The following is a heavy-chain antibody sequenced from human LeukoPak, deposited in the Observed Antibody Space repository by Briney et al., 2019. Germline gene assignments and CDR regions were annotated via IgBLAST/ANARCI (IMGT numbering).Heavy chain of an antibody. Sequence: SVKVSCKASGGTFSSYAISWVRQAPGQGLELMGRIILILGIANYAQKFQGRVTITADKSTSTAYMALSSLRSEDTAVYYCARTRYYYDSSGHPTDHPLREYFDYWGQGTLVTVSS. J-gene: IGHJ4*02. CDR3: ARTRYYYDSSGHPTDHPLREYFDY. V-gene: IGHV1-69*04. CDR2: IILILGIA. D-gene: IGHD3-22*01. CDR1: GGTFSSYA.